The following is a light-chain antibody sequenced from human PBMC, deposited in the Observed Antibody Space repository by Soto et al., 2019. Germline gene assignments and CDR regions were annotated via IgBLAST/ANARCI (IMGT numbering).Light chain of an antibody. Sequence: DVHLTQSPSTLSASVGDRVTITCRASQSISNWLAWYQQKPGKPPKVLIHGASSLESGVPSRFGGGGSGTEFTFTISSLQPDDSAIYYCHQYYSYWAFGQGTKVEVK. V-gene: IGKV1-5*03. CDR1: QSISNW. CDR3: HQYYSYWA. J-gene: IGKJ1*01. CDR2: GAS.